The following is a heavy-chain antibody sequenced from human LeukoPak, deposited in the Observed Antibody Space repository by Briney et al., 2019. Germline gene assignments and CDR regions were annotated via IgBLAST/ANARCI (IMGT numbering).Heavy chain of an antibody. J-gene: IGHJ4*02. D-gene: IGHD5-12*01. V-gene: IGHV4-59*12. CDR3: ARGSKEWLRFTPRYYFGY. CDR2: IYYSGST. Sequence: SETLSLTCTVSGGSISSYYWSWIRQPPGKGLEWIGYIYYSGSTNYNPSLKSRVTISVDTSKNQFSLELSSVTAADTAVYYCARGSKEWLRFTPRYYFGYWGQGTLVTVSS. CDR1: GGSISSYY.